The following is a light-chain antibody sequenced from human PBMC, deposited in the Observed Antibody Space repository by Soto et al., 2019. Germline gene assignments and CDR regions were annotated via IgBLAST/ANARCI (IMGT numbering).Light chain of an antibody. V-gene: IGLV1-40*01. CDR2: DNK. J-gene: IGLJ1*01. CDR3: QSFDNNLRGFYV. CDR1: SSNIGAGYD. Sequence: QSVLTQPPSVSGAPGQRVTISCTGSSSNIGAGYDVHWYQQLPGRAPKLIIYDNKNRPSGVPDRFSGSNSGTSASLAITGLQAEDEADYYCQSFDNNLRGFYVFGTGTKVTVL.